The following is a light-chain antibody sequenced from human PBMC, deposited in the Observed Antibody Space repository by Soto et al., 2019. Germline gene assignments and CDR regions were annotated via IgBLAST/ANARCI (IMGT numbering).Light chain of an antibody. CDR1: SSDVGGYNY. CDR2: DVS. CDR3: SSHTSSSTPVV. V-gene: IGLV2-14*01. J-gene: IGLJ2*01. Sequence: ALTQPASVSGSPGQSITISCTGTSSDVGGYNYVSWYQQHPGKAPKLMIYDVSNRPSGVSNRFSGSKSGDTASLTISGLQAEDEADYYCSSHTSSSTPVVFGGGPKLTVL.